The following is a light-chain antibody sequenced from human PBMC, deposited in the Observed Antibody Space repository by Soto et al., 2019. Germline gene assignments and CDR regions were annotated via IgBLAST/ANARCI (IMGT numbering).Light chain of an antibody. CDR2: GAF. CDR3: QQYGSSPRT. Sequence: EIVLAQSPGTLSLSPGERATLSCRASQSVRGDYLAWYQQKPGQAPWLLIYGAFNRAGGIPDRFSGSASGTDFTLTISRLEPEDFAVYYCQQYGSSPRTFGQGTKVEI. CDR1: QSVRGDY. J-gene: IGKJ1*01. V-gene: IGKV3-20*01.